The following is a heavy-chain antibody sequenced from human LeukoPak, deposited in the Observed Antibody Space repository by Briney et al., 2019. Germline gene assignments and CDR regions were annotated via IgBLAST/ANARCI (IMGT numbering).Heavy chain of an antibody. CDR3: ARRSCTGGTCYYFDS. CDR1: GGSISSYY. Sequence: SETLSLTCTVSGGSISSYYWSWIRQPPGKGLEWIGNIYYSGSTYYNPSLKSRVTISVDTSKSQFSLKLSSVTAADTAVYYCARRSCTGGTCYYFDSWGQGTLVTVSS. J-gene: IGHJ4*02. V-gene: IGHV4-59*04. CDR2: IYYSGST. D-gene: IGHD2-15*01.